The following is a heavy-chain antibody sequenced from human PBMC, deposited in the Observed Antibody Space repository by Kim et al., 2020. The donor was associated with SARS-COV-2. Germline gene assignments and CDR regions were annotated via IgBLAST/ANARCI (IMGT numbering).Heavy chain of an antibody. Sequence: GGSLRLSCAASGFTFSSYSMNWVRQAPGKGLEWVSYISSSSSTIYYADSVKGRFTISRDNAKNSLYLQMNSLRDEDTAVYYCARPREMATILAYFDYWGQGTLVTVSS. CDR1: GFTFSSYS. CDR2: ISSSSSTI. D-gene: IGHD5-12*01. V-gene: IGHV3-48*02. CDR3: ARPREMATILAYFDY. J-gene: IGHJ4*02.